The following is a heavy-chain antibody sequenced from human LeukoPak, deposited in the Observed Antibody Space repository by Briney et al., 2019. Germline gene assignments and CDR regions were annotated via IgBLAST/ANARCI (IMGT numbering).Heavy chain of an antibody. J-gene: IGHJ4*02. Sequence: GGSLRLSCAASGFTFSSYEMNWVRQAPGKGLEWVSYISSSGSTIYYADSVKGRFTISRDNAKNSLYLQMNSLRAEDTAVYYCARVDTARRGGIYWGQGTLVTVSS. CDR3: ARVDTARRGGIY. D-gene: IGHD5-18*01. CDR1: GFTFSSYE. CDR2: ISSSGSTI. V-gene: IGHV3-48*03.